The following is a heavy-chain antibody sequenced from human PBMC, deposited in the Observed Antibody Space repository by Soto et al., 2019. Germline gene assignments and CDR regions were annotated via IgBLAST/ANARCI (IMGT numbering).Heavy chain of an antibody. D-gene: IGHD1-7*01. CDR2: IYYSGST. CDR1: GGSISSGDYY. J-gene: IGHJ5*02. Sequence: QVQLQESGPGLVKPSQTLSLTCTVSGGSISSGDYYWSWIRQPPGKGLEWIGYIYYSGSTYYNPSLKRRFTISVDPSKNQFSLQLSSVTAADTAVYYCAQTTLMGWFDPWGQGTLVTVSS. V-gene: IGHV4-30-4*01. CDR3: AQTTLMGWFDP.